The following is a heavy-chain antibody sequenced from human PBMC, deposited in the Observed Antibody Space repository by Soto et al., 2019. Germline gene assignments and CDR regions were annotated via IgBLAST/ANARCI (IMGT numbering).Heavy chain of an antibody. J-gene: IGHJ6*02. CDR1: GFTFSGYT. CDR2: ITSSSTDI. D-gene: IGHD3-22*01. V-gene: IGHV3-21*01. Sequence: QLVKSGGGLVKPGGSLRLSCAASGFTFSGYTMKWVRLAPGTGLEWVSSITSSSTDIYYADSVKGRFTISRDNAENSLFLQMNSLRAEDTAVYYCVRDTGFYDDAGQKYYYGMDVWGQGTTVTVS. CDR3: VRDTGFYDDAGQKYYYGMDV.